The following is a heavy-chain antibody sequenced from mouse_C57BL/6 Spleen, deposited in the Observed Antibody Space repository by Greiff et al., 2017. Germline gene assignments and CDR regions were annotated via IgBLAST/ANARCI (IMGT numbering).Heavy chain of an antibody. V-gene: IGHV1-18*01. CDR1: GYTFTDYN. J-gene: IGHJ1*03. Sequence: VHVKQSGPELVKPGASVKIPCKASGYTFTDYNMDWVKQSHGKSLEWIGDINPNNGGTTYNQKFKGKATLTVDKSSSTAYMELRSLTSEDTAVYYCARGDYDRYFDVWGTGTTVTVSS. CDR3: ARGDYDRYFDV. D-gene: IGHD2-4*01. CDR2: INPNNGGT.